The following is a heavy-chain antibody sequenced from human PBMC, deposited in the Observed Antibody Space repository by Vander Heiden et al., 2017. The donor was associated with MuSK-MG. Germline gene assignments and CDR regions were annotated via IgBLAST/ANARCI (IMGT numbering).Heavy chain of an antibody. CDR3: ARVPLSGQWLVPGYFDY. CDR2: IIPIFGTA. V-gene: IGHV1-69*06. CDR1: GGTFSSYA. Sequence: QVQLVQSGAEVKKPGSSVKVSCKASGGTFSSYAISWVRQAPGQGLEWMGGIIPIFGTANYAQKFQGRVTITADKSTSTAYMELSSLRSEDTAVYYCARVPLSGQWLVPGYFDYWGQGTLVTVSS. D-gene: IGHD6-19*01. J-gene: IGHJ4*02.